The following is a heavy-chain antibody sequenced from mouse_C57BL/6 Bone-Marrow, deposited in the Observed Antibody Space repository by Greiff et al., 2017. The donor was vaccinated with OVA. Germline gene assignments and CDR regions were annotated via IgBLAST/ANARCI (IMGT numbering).Heavy chain of an antibody. J-gene: IGHJ4*01. V-gene: IGHV5-4*01. CDR2: ISDGGSYT. CDR1: GFTFSSYA. Sequence: EVQLVESGGGLVKPGGSLKLSCAASGFTFSSYAMSWVRQTPEKRLEWVATISDGGSYTYYPDNVKGRFTISRYNAKNNLYLQMSHLKSEDTAMYYCARDRDDYHRGNYAMDYWGQGTSVTVSS. CDR3: ARDRDDYHRGNYAMDY. D-gene: IGHD2-4*01.